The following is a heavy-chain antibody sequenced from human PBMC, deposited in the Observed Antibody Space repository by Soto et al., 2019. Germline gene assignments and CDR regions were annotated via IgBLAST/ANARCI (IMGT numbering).Heavy chain of an antibody. D-gene: IGHD2-2*01. J-gene: IGHJ1*01. CDR3: ARALRDSNAYAL. CDR1: GDCITRGRHS. V-gene: IGHV4-61*01. CDR2: IYYRGSP. Sequence: AETLSLTCTVSGDCITRGRHSGSWIRQPPGKELEWIGYIYYRGSPNYNTSLKSRVTISLETSKNQCCRNLNSVTAADTAVYSCARALRDSNAYALWGQGTLVGVSS.